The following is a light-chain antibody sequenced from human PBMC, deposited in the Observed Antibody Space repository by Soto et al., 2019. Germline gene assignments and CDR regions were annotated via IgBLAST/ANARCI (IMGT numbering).Light chain of an antibody. CDR2: AAS. CDR3: PKYNSAPRT. J-gene: IGKJ1*01. V-gene: IGKV1-27*01. Sequence: DIQMTQSPSSLSASAGDRVTITCRASQGISNYLVWYQQKPGKVPKLLIYAASTLQSGVPSRFSGSGSGTDFTLTISSLQPEDVATYYCPKYNSAPRTFGQGTKVDIK. CDR1: QGISNY.